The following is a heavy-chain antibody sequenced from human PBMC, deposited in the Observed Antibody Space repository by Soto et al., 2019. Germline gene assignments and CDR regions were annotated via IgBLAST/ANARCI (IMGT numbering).Heavy chain of an antibody. CDR1: GFTFSSYS. CDR2: ISSSSSTI. Sequence: GGSLRLSCAASGFTFSSYSMNWVRQAPGKGLEWVSYISSSSSTIYYADSVKGRFTISRDKAKNSLYLQMNSLRAEDTAVYYCAGGSYCSGGSCYSVGWFDPWGQGTLVTVSS. D-gene: IGHD2-15*01. CDR3: AGGSYCSGGSCYSVGWFDP. J-gene: IGHJ5*02. V-gene: IGHV3-48*01.